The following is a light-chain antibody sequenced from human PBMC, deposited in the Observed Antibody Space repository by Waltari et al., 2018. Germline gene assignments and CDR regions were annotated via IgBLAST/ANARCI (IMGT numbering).Light chain of an antibody. Sequence: QSVLTQAPSASGTPGRRVTISCSGSSSNIDSNTVNWYQQLPGTAPKLLIYSNNQRPSGVPYRFSGSKSGTSASLAISGLQSEDEAEYSCAVWDDSLSGVVFGGGTKLTVL. CDR1: SSNIDSNT. CDR2: SNN. CDR3: AVWDDSLSGVV. V-gene: IGLV1-44*01. J-gene: IGLJ2*01.